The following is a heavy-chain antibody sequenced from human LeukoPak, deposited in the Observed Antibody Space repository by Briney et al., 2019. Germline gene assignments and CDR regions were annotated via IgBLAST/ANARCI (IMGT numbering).Heavy chain of an antibody. V-gene: IGHV4-39*01. J-gene: IGHJ4*02. CDR1: GGSISSSSYY. CDR2: IYYSGST. Sequence: SETLSLTCTVSGGSISSSSYYWGWIRQPPGKGLEWIGSIYYSGSTYYNPSLKSRVTISVDTPKNQFSLKLSSVTTADTAVYYCARRPYYDILTGSYYFDYWGQGTLVTVSS. CDR3: ARRPYYDILTGSYYFDY. D-gene: IGHD3-9*01.